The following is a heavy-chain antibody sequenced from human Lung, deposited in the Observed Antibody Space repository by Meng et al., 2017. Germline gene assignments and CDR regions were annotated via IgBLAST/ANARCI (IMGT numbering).Heavy chain of an antibody. CDR2: ISVHNGNT. D-gene: IGHD6-13*01. CDR3: ARDLKPEGIATEYLDY. J-gene: IGHJ4*02. CDR1: GYTFIRHG. Sequence: QVQVVQSGAEVRNPGASVKVSCKTSGYTFIRHGITWVRQAPGQGLEWIGWISVHNGNTNYAEKFQGRVTMTTDTSTNTAYMELRSLTSDDTAVYYCARDLKPEGIATEYLDYWGQGTLVTVSS. V-gene: IGHV1-18*01.